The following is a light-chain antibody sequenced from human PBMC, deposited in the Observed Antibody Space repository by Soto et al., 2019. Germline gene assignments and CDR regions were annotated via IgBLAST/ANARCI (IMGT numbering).Light chain of an antibody. V-gene: IGKV1-39*01. CDR3: QQSYSAPQYT. J-gene: IGKJ2*01. Sequence: DIPMTQSPTSLAASVGDRVTVTCRASEGVSKYVNWYQQEPGKAPNLLIYAASSLHIGVPSRFSGSGSGTDFTLTINSLQPEDFATYYCQQSYSAPQYTFGQGTKLEIK. CDR1: EGVSKY. CDR2: AAS.